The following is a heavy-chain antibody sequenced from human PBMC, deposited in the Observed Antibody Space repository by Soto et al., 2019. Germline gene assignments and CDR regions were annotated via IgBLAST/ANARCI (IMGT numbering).Heavy chain of an antibody. CDR1: GFTFSSYA. J-gene: IGHJ4*02. CDR3: ATHPRGGNYFDY. CDR2: ISGSGGST. D-gene: IGHD3-16*01. V-gene: IGHV3-23*01. Sequence: GGSLRLSCAASGFTFSSYAMSWVRQAPGKGLEWVSAISGSGGSTYYADSVKGRFTISRDNSKNTLYLQMNSLRAEDTAVYYCATHPRGGNYFDYWGQGTLVTVSS.